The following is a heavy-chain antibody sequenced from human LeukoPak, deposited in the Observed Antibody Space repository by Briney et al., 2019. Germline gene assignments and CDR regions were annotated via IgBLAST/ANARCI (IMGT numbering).Heavy chain of an antibody. CDR1: GYTFTSYY. CDR2: INPNSGGT. D-gene: IGHD1-26*01. J-gene: IGHJ1*01. Sequence: PRASVKVSCKASGYTFTSYYMHWVRQAPGQGLEWMGWINPNSGGTNYAQKFQGRVTMTRDTSISTAYMELSRLRSDDTAVYYCARSNSGSYYRRWYFQHWGQGTLVTVSS. CDR3: ARSNSGSYYRRWYFQH. V-gene: IGHV1-2*02.